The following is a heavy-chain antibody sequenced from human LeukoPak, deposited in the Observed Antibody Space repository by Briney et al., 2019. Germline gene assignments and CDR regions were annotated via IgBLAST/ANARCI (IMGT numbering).Heavy chain of an antibody. Sequence: GGSLRLSCAASGFTFSSYGMHWVRQAPGKGLEWVANIKQDGSEKYYVDSVKGRFTISRDNAKNSLYLQMNSLRAEDTAVYYCARSSGSYGGYWGQGTLVTVSS. V-gene: IGHV3-7*01. CDR3: ARSSGSYGGY. J-gene: IGHJ4*02. CDR1: GFTFSSYG. CDR2: IKQDGSEK. D-gene: IGHD1-26*01.